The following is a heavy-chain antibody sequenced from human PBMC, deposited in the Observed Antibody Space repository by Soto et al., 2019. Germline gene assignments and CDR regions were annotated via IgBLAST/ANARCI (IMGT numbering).Heavy chain of an antibody. D-gene: IGHD6-19*01. J-gene: IGHJ3*02. CDR1: GFSLSTSGMC. CDR3: ARITIAVAPNDAFDI. V-gene: IGHV2-70*11. Sequence: SGPTLVNPTQTLTLTCTFSGFSLSTSGMCVSWIRQPPGKALEWLARIDWYDVKYYSTSLKTRLTISKDTSKNQVVLTMTNMDPVDAATYYCARITIAVAPNDAFDIWGQGTMVTVSS. CDR2: IDWYDVK.